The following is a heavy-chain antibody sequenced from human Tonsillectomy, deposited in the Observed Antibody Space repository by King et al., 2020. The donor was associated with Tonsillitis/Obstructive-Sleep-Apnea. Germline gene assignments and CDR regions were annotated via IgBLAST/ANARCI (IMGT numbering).Heavy chain of an antibody. CDR3: ASPSGSYSRYYYNMDV. V-gene: IGHV3-23*04. CDR2: VSNSGAST. Sequence: VQLVESGGALVQPGGSQRLSCAASGFTFSSYAMSWVRQAPGKGLEWVSGVSNSGASTYYADSVKGRFTISRDNSKNTLYLQMNSLKADDTAVYYCASPSGSYSRYYYNMDVWGQGTTVTVSS. D-gene: IGHD1-26*01. J-gene: IGHJ6*02. CDR1: GFTFSSYA.